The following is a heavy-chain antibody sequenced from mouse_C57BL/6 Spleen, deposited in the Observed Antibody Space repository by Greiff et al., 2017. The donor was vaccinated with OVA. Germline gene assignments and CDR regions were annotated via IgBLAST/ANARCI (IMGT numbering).Heavy chain of an antibody. J-gene: IGHJ3*01. CDR3: ARCTTVVPFAY. D-gene: IGHD1-1*01. CDR1: GYTFTGYW. Sequence: VQLQQSGAELMKPGASVKLSCKATGYTFTGYWIEWVKQRPGHGLEWIGEISPGSGSTNYNEKFKGKATFTADTSSTTAYMQLRSLTTEYAAIYYCARCTTVVPFAYWGQGTLVTVSA. V-gene: IGHV1-9*01. CDR2: ISPGSGST.